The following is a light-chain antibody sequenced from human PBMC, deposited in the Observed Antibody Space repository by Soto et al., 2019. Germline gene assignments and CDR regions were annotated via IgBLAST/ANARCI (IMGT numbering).Light chain of an antibody. CDR2: RNN. Sequence: QSVLTQPPSASGTPGQRVTISCSGSSSNIGSNYVYWYQQLPGTAPKLLIYRNNQRPSGVPDRFSGSKSGTSASLAISGLRSEDEADYYCAAWDDSLSVLVLGGGPKLTVL. V-gene: IGLV1-47*01. CDR3: AAWDDSLSVLV. CDR1: SSNIGSNY. J-gene: IGLJ2*01.